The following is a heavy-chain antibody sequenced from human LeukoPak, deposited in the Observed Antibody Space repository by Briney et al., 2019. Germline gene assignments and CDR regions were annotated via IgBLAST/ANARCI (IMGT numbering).Heavy chain of an antibody. V-gene: IGHV3-21*01. D-gene: IGHD3-9*01. CDR1: GFTFSSYS. Sequence: PGGSLRLSCAASGFTFSSYSMNWVRQAPGKGLEWVSSISSSSSYIYYADSVKGRFTISRDNAKNSLYLQMNSLRAEDTAVYYCGREGGDDILTGYCDYWGQGTLVTVSS. CDR2: ISSSSSYI. J-gene: IGHJ4*02. CDR3: GREGGDDILTGYCDY.